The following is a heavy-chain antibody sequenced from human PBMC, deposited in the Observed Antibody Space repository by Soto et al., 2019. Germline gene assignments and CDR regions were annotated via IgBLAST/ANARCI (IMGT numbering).Heavy chain of an antibody. CDR1: GFILSDCA. D-gene: IGHD1-20*01. J-gene: IGHJ6*03. V-gene: IGHV3-48*01. CDR2: ISSSSSVI. CDR3: ARDLSWDYNWYYYMDV. Sequence: EVQLVESGGGLVQPGGSLRLSCATSGFILSDCAMNWVRQAPGKGLEWVTYISSSSSVIDYAVSVKGPFSVSRYNARNSLSLQVNSLRAEDTAVYYCARDLSWDYNWYYYMDVWGKGTPVTVSS.